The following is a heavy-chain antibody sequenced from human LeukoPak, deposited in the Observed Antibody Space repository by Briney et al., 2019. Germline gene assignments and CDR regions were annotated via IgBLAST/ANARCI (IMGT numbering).Heavy chain of an antibody. J-gene: IGHJ4*02. Sequence: SETLSLTCTVSGGSISNYYWSWIRQPPGKGLEWIGYVFYSGSTDYNPSLKSRVTISVDTSKNQFSLKLSSVTAADTAVYYCARHYYPYGSGTYFDYWGQGTLVTVSS. CDR1: GGSISNYY. CDR3: ARHYYPYGSGTYFDY. D-gene: IGHD3-10*01. V-gene: IGHV4-59*08. CDR2: VFYSGST.